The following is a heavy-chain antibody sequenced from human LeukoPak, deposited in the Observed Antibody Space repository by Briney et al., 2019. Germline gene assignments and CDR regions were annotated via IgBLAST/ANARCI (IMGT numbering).Heavy chain of an antibody. CDR2: FYDSGNI. D-gene: IGHD3-22*01. CDR3: ARALPENMIVVVITRFEGAFDI. J-gene: IGHJ3*02. V-gene: IGHV4-4*07. Sequence: PSETLSLTCTVSGGSLSSYYWTWVRQPAGKGLEWIGRFYDSGNINYNPSLKSRVTISVDTSKNQFSLKLSSVTAADTAVYYCARALPENMIVVVITRFEGAFDIWGQGTMVTVSS. CDR1: GGSLSSYY.